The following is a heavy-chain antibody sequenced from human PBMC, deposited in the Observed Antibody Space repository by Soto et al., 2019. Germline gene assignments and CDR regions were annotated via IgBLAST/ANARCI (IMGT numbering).Heavy chain of an antibody. Sequence: QVRLYQWGVGLLKPSETLSLTCTLSGGSLSGFYWSWIRHPPGKGLEWIGEIKDGGNAKYNPTLKSRVTISMDTSKNQFSLNLPSVTAADTAVYFCSSGRNWGQGTLVTVSS. V-gene: IGHV4-34*01. CDR2: IKDGGNA. J-gene: IGHJ4*02. CDR3: SSGRN. CDR1: GGSLSGFY.